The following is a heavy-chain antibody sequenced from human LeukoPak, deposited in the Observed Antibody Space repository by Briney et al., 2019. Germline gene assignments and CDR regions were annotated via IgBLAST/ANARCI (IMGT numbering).Heavy chain of an antibody. CDR2: IYHSGST. V-gene: IGHV4-38-2*01. J-gene: IGHJ4*02. Sequence: SETLSLTCAVSGYSISSGYYWGWIRQPPGKGLGWVGSIYHSGSTYYNPSLKSRVTISVDTPKNQFSLKLNSVTAADTAVYYCARSSMVRGVHFDYWGQGTLVTVSS. CDR1: GYSISSGYY. CDR3: ARSSMVRGVHFDY. D-gene: IGHD3-10*01.